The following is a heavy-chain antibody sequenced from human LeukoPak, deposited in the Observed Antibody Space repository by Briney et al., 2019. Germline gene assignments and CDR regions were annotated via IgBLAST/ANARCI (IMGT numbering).Heavy chain of an antibody. CDR1: GFTFSTYG. CDR2: LRYDGSNK. CDR3: ANEVPHFDY. V-gene: IGHV3-30*02. J-gene: IGHJ4*02. D-gene: IGHD2-2*01. Sequence: GGSLRLSCAASGFTFSTYGMHWVRQAPGKGLEWVSFLRYDGSNKYYADSVKGRFTISRDNSKNTLYLQMNSLRAEDTAVYYCANEVPHFDYWGQGTLVTVSS.